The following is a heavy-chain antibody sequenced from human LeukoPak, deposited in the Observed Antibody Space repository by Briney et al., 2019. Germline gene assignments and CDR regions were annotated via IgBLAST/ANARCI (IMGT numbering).Heavy chain of an antibody. V-gene: IGHV3-33*06. D-gene: IGHD2-15*01. J-gene: IGHJ4*02. CDR3: AKDRLSGVLDY. CDR2: IWYDGSNK. CDR1: GFTFSSYG. Sequence: GGSLRLSCAASGFTFSSYGMHWVRQAPGKGLEWVAVIWYDGSNKYYADSVKGRFTISRDNSKNTLHLQMNSLRAEDTAVYYCAKDRLSGVLDYWGQGTLVTVSS.